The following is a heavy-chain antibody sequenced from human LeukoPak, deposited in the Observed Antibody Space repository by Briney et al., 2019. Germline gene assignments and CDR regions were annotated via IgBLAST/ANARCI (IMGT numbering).Heavy chain of an antibody. J-gene: IGHJ4*02. D-gene: IGHD6-6*01. CDR2: ISSSSSTI. Sequence: PGGSLRLSCAASGFTFSSYSMNWVRQAPGKGLEWVSYISSSSSTIYYADSVKGRFTISRDNAKHSLYLQMNSLRAEDTAVYYCAREWVAAPDYWGQGTLVTVSS. V-gene: IGHV3-48*01. CDR3: AREWVAAPDY. CDR1: GFTFSSYS.